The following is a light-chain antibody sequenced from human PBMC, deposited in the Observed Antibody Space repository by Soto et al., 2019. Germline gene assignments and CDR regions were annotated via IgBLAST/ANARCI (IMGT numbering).Light chain of an antibody. CDR2: VNSDGSH. J-gene: IGLJ3*02. CDR1: SGHNSYA. CDR3: QTWSTDTRV. Sequence: QPVLTQSPSASASLGASVKLTCTLSSGHNSYAIAWHQQQPEKGPRYLMKVNSDGSHSKGDGIPDRFSGSSSGAERYLTISSLQSEDEADYYCQTWSTDTRVFGGGTKLTVL. V-gene: IGLV4-69*01.